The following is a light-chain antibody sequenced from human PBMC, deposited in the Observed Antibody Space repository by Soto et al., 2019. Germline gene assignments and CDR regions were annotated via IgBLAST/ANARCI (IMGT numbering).Light chain of an antibody. V-gene: IGLV1-44*01. CDR1: SSNIGSNA. CDR3: SAWDDSLNGWV. J-gene: IGLJ3*02. CDR2: GND. Sequence: QSVLTQPPSASGTPGQRVTISGSGSSSNIGSNAVNWYHQLPGTAPKLLIYGNDQRPSGVPDRFSGSKSGTSASLAVSGLRSEDEADYYCSAWDDSLNGWVFGGGTKLTVL.